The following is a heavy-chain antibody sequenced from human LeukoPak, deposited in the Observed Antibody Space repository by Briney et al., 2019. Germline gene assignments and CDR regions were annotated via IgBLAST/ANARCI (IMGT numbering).Heavy chain of an antibody. V-gene: IGHV3-23*01. CDR1: GFTFSSYD. D-gene: IGHD4-23*01. J-gene: IGHJ4*02. Sequence: PGGSLRLSCAASGFTFSSYDMNWVRQAPGKGLEWVSAISDSGGNTYYADSVKGRFTISRDNAKNTLYLQMNSLRAEDTAVYYCAKKETVVSPGNYFDYWGQGTLVPVSS. CDR2: ISDSGGNT. CDR3: AKKETVVSPGNYFDY.